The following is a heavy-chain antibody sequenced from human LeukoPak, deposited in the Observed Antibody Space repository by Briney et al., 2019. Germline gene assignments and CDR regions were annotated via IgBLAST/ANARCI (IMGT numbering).Heavy chain of an antibody. CDR3: ARVQSRCSSTSCYKGDLDY. CDR2: INPSGGST. V-gene: IGHV1-46*01. J-gene: IGHJ4*02. Sequence: ASVKVSCKASGYTFTGYYMHWVRQAPGQGLEWMGWINPSGGSTSYAQKFQGRVTMTRDTSTSTVYMELSSLRSEDTAVYYCARVQSRCSSTSCYKGDLDYWGQGTLVTVSS. CDR1: GYTFTGYY. D-gene: IGHD2-2*02.